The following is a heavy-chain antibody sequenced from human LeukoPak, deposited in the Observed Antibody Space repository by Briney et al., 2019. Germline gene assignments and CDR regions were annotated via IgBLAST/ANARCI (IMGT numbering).Heavy chain of an antibody. D-gene: IGHD5-24*01. CDR3: TRDQMNY. CDR1: EFTVSRNY. V-gene: IGHV3-53*01. CDR2: IFSNGDT. Sequence: GGSLRLSCTASEFTVSRNYMLWVRQAPGKGLEWVSLIFSNGDTHYADSVKGRFTIPRDTSKNTVSLQMNSLRVEDTAMYYCTRDQMNYWGQGTLVTVSS. J-gene: IGHJ4*02.